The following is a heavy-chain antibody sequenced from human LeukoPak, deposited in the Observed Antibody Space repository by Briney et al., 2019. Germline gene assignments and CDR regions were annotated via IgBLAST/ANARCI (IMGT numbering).Heavy chain of an antibody. Sequence: SETLSLTCTVSGGSISSGGYYWSWIRQHPGKGLEWIGYIYYSGGTYYNPSLKSRVTISVDTSKNQFSLKLSSVTAADTAVYYCAVGAYQLLSYYFDYWGQGTLVTVSS. D-gene: IGHD2-2*01. J-gene: IGHJ4*02. V-gene: IGHV4-31*03. CDR1: GGSISSGGYY. CDR2: IYYSGGT. CDR3: AVGAYQLLSYYFDY.